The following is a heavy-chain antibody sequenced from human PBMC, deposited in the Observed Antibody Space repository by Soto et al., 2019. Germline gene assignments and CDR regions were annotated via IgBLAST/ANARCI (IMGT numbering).Heavy chain of an antibody. Sequence: GALRLSCAASGFTFSSYAMSWVRQAPGKWLDWVSAISGSGGSTYYADSVKGRFTISRDNSKNTLYLQMNSLRAEDTAVYYCAKVSALEWLVGRYYYYGMDVWGQGTTVTVSS. CDR2: ISGSGGST. D-gene: IGHD6-19*01. J-gene: IGHJ6*02. CDR3: AKVSALEWLVGRYYYYGMDV. CDR1: GFTFSSYA. V-gene: IGHV3-23*01.